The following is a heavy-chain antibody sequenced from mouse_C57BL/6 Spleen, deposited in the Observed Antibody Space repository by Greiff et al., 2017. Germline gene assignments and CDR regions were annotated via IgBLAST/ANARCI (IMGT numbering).Heavy chain of an antibody. CDR3: AREIGSSYYDY. J-gene: IGHJ2*01. CDR2: INYDGSST. D-gene: IGHD1-1*01. V-gene: IGHV5-16*01. CDR1: GFTFSDYY. Sequence: EVQRVESEGGLVQPGSSMKLSCTASGFTFSDYYMAWVRQVPEKGLEWVANINYDGSSTYYLDSLKSRFIISRDNAKNILYLQMSSLKSEDTATYYCAREIGSSYYDYWGQGTTLTVSS.